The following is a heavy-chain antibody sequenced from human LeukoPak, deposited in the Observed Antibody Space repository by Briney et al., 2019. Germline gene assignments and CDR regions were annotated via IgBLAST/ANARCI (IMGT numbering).Heavy chain of an antibody. J-gene: IGHJ4*02. V-gene: IGHV5-51*01. CDR1: GSRFTTYW. Sequence: GGPLHISCQGSGSRFTTYWIGGARQLPGKGLDGMGIIYPGDYDTRYSPSLQGQVTISADKSINTAYLQWSSLKASDTAMYYCARLIGKILTVNPRYFDYWGQGSQVTVSS. CDR3: ARLIGKILTVNPRYFDY. D-gene: IGHD1-26*01. CDR2: IYPGDYDT.